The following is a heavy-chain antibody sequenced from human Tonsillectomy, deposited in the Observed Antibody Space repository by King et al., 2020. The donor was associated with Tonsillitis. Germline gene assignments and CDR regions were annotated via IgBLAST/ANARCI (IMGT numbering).Heavy chain of an antibody. CDR1: GFTFGDYD. V-gene: IGHV3-49*03. D-gene: IGHD6-6*01. J-gene: IGHJ4*02. Sequence: EVQLVESGGGLVQPGRSLRLSCTASGFTFGDYDMSWFRQAPGKGLDWVGLIRRRAYGQTTEYAASVKGRFTISRDDSKSIAYLQMNSLKTEDTAVYFCSSVHIWPYWGQGTLVTVSS. CDR3: SSVHIWPY. CDR2: IRRRAYGQTT.